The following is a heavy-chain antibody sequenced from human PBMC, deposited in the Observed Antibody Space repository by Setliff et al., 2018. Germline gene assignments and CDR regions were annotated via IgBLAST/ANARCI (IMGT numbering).Heavy chain of an antibody. J-gene: IGHJ4*02. Sequence: GGSLRLSCTVSGFTFSNYWMSWVRQAPGKGLEWVANINHDGSAKYYADSVKGRFTISRDNVKNSVFLQMSSLRAEDTALYYCTTDWSRGDSGNYLRLDYWGPGTLVTVSS. CDR1: GFTFSNYW. CDR2: INHDGSAK. D-gene: IGHD3-10*01. V-gene: IGHV3-7*03. CDR3: TTDWSRGDSGNYLRLDY.